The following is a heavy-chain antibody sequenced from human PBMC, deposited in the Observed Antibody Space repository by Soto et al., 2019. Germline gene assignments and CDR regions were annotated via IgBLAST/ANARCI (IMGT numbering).Heavy chain of an antibody. CDR1: GGTFDNYA. D-gene: IGHD2-15*01. J-gene: IGHJ6*02. CDR2: IIPMFETV. CDR3: ARGLRTGNYGMDV. V-gene: IGHV1-69*13. Sequence: RASVKVSCKAPGGTFDNYAVSWVRQAPGQGLEWMGGIIPMFETVNYAQRFQGRLTIAADESTSTAYMELTSLTSADTAIYFCARGLRTGNYGMDVWGQGTTVTVSS.